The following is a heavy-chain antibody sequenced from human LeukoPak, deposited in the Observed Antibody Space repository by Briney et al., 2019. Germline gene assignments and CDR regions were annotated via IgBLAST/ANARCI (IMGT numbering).Heavy chain of an antibody. CDR3: ARAGSGWYLLGY. Sequence: ASVTVSCTASGYTFTSYAMHWVRQAPGQRLEWMGWINAGNGNTKYSQKFQGRVTITRDTSASTAYMELSSLRSEDTAVYYCARAGSGWYLLGYWGQGTLVTVSS. D-gene: IGHD6-19*01. J-gene: IGHJ4*02. CDR2: INAGNGNT. CDR1: GYTFTSYA. V-gene: IGHV1-3*01.